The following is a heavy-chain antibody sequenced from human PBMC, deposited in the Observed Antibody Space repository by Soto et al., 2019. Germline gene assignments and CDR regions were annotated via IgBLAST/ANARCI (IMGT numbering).Heavy chain of an antibody. D-gene: IGHD6-19*01. J-gene: IGHJ3*02. CDR1: GDSVTSGFYY. CDR3: VRGGEGTMAGAFNI. Sequence: QVQLQESGPGLAKPSETLSLTCTVSGDSVTSGFYYWSWIRQPPGKELEWIGYIFYRGRVDYNPSLKSRVTLSVDTSKNQFSLRLDSVTAADTAVYYCVRGGEGTMAGAFNIWGQGTMVTVSS. CDR2: IFYRGRV. V-gene: IGHV4-61*01.